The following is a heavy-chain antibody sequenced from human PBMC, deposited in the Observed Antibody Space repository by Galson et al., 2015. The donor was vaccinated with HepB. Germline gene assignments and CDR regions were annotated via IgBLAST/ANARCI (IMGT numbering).Heavy chain of an antibody. D-gene: IGHD6-13*01. V-gene: IGHV3-30-3*01. CDR2: ISYDGSNK. J-gene: IGHJ4*02. CDR3: ARGGIAADDY. CDR1: GFTFSSYA. Sequence: SLRLSCAASGFTFSSYAMHWVRQAPGKGLEWVAVISYDGSNKYYADSVKGRFTISRDNSKNTLYLQMNSLRAEDTAVYYCARGGIAADDYWGQGTLVTVSS.